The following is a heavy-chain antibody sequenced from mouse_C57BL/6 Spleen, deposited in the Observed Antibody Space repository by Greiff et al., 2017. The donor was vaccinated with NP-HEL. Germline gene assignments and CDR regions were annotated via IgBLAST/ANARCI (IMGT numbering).Heavy chain of an antibody. Sequence: VQLQQSGPELVKPGASVKISCKASGYSFTGYYMNWVKQSPEKSLEWIGEINPSTGGTTYNQKFKAKATLTVDKSSSTAYMQLKSLTSEDSAVYYCARSKEGFAYWGQGTLVTVSA. CDR3: ARSKEGFAY. D-gene: IGHD2-5*01. V-gene: IGHV1-42*01. J-gene: IGHJ3*01. CDR2: INPSTGGT. CDR1: GYSFTGYY.